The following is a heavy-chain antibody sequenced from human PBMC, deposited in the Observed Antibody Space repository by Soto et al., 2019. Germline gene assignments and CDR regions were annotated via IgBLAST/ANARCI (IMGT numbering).Heavy chain of an antibody. Sequence: QVQLVQSGAEVKKPGSSVKVSCKASGGTFNNYGINWVRQAPGQGLEWMGGVTPLSGAANYAQKFQGRVTLTADASTSVVYMQLNNLRSEDTAVYYCAREQHDPYGASGYYFNWFDPWGQGTLVTVSS. D-gene: IGHD3-22*01. CDR3: AREQHDPYGASGYYFNWFDP. J-gene: IGHJ5*02. CDR2: VTPLSGAA. V-gene: IGHV1-69*01. CDR1: GGTFNNYG.